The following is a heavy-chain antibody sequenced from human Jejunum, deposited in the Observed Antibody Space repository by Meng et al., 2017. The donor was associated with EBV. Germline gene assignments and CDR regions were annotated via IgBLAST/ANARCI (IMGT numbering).Heavy chain of an antibody. V-gene: IGHV4-61*01. CDR1: GGSVSSGNVY. CDR2: IYYSGST. J-gene: IGHJ4*02. Sequence: QLQLQESGPGWATPPTTLSLPFTVSGGSVSSGNVYWSWIRQPPGKGLEWIGYIYYSGSTNYIPSLKSGVTISLDTSKNQFSLKLSSVTAADTAVYYCAGLRYSGYDRAFDYWGQGALVTVSS. CDR3: AGLRYSGYDRAFDY. D-gene: IGHD5-12*01.